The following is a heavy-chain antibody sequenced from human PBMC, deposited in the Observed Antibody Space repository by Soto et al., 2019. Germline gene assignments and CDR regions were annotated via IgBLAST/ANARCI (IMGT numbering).Heavy chain of an antibody. D-gene: IGHD3-10*01. V-gene: IGHV3-49*03. CDR1: GFTFGDYA. Sequence: GGSLRLSCTASGFTFGDYAMSWFRQAPGKGLEWVGFIRSKAYGGTTEYAASVKGRFTISRDDSKSIAYLQMNSLKTEDTDVYYCTRVLEMVRGVIIDFRYYYYGMDVWGQGTTVTVSS. J-gene: IGHJ6*02. CDR3: TRVLEMVRGVIIDFRYYYYGMDV. CDR2: IRSKAYGGTT.